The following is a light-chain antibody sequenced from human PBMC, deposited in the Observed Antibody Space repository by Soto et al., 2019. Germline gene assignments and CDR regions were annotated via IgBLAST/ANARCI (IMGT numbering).Light chain of an antibody. CDR2: EVN. V-gene: IGLV2-8*01. Sequence: QSALTQPPSASGSPGQSVTISCTGTSSDVGGYNYVSWYQQHPGKAPKVMIYEVNKRPSGVPDRFSGSKSGNTASLTVSGLQAEDEADYYCTSYGGSNNLVFGGGTKLTVL. CDR1: SSDVGGYNY. CDR3: TSYGGSNNLV. J-gene: IGLJ2*01.